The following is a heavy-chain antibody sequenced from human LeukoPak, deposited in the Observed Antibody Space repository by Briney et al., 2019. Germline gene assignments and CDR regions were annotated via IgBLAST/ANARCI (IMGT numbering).Heavy chain of an antibody. CDR3: ARKDSYYDSSGYDY. CDR1: GYTFTVYY. D-gene: IGHD3-22*01. V-gene: IGHV1-2*02. J-gene: IGHJ4*02. CDR2: INPNSGGT. Sequence: ASVKVSSTASGYTFTVYYMHWVRQAPGQGLERMGWINPNSGGTNYAQKFQGRLTITRDTSISTAYMELSRLRSDYTAVYYCARKDSYYDSSGYDYWGQGTLVTVSS.